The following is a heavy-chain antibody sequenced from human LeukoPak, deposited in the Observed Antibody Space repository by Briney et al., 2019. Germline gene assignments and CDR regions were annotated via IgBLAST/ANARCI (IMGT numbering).Heavy chain of an antibody. CDR2: MNPSSGTR. V-gene: IGHV1-8*01. CDR1: GYTFTSHD. CDR3: ARSRGNYYDSSGYYPDSLDI. Sequence: ASVNVSCQASGYTFTSHDINWVRQAAGQGLEWMGWMNPSSGTRGYAQKFQGRVTMTRDTSINTAYMELSSLRSEDTAVYYCARSRGNYYDSSGYYPDSLDIWGQGTMVTVSS. D-gene: IGHD3-22*01. J-gene: IGHJ3*02.